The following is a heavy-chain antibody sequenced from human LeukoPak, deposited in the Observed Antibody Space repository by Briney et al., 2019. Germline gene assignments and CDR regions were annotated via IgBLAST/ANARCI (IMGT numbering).Heavy chain of an antibody. J-gene: IGHJ4*02. D-gene: IGHD1-26*01. Sequence: GGSLRLSCAASGCILSDYNMNWVRQAPGKGLEWVSFIAISGTYITYADSVKGRFTISRGNAKNSLYLQMNSLRVEDTAVYYCTRDLSATARAYDYWGQGTLVTVSS. CDR1: GCILSDYN. CDR2: IAISGTYI. CDR3: TRDLSATARAYDY. V-gene: IGHV3-21*01.